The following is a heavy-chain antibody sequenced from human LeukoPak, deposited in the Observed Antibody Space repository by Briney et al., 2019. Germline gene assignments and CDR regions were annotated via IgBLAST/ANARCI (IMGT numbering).Heavy chain of an antibody. CDR3: AKDLGGLNSGQAVRWFDY. Sequence: QPGRSLRLSCAAAGFTFSSYGMHWVRQAPGKGLEWVAVISYDGSNKYYADSVKGRFTISRDNSKNTLYLQMNRLRAEDTAVYYCAKDLGGLNSGQAVRWFDYWGQGTLVTVSS. CDR1: GFTFSSYG. J-gene: IGHJ4*02. D-gene: IGHD6-19*01. V-gene: IGHV3-30*18. CDR2: ISYDGSNK.